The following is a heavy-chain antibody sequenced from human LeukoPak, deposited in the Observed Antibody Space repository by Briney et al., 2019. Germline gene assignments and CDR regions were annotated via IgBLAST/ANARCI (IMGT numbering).Heavy chain of an antibody. CDR1: GFTFSSYS. CDR2: IRYDGSNT. Sequence: GGSLRLSCAASGFTFSSYSMNWVRQAPGKGLEWLAFIRYDGSNTYYADSVKGRFTVSRDDSKNTLYLQMNSLRGDDTAVYYCAKDGTSYYYIYYWGQGTLVTVSS. D-gene: IGHD2/OR15-2a*01. J-gene: IGHJ4*02. CDR3: AKDGTSYYYIYY. V-gene: IGHV3-30*02.